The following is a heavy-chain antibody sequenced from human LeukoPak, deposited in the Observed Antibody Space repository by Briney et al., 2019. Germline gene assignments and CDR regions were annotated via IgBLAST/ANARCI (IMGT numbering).Heavy chain of an antibody. D-gene: IGHD4-11*01. CDR1: GFTFSSYW. CDR3: ARDASYRNQGWFDP. J-gene: IGHJ5*02. V-gene: IGHV3-7*01. Sequence: PGGSLRLSCAASGFTFSSYWMSWVRQAPGKGLEWVANIKQDGSEKYYVDSVKGRFTISRDNAKNSLCLQMNSLRAEDTAVYYSARDASYRNQGWFDPWGQGTLVTVSS. CDR2: IKQDGSEK.